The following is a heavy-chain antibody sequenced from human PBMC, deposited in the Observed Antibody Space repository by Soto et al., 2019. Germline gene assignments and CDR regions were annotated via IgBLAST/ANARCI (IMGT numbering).Heavy chain of an antibody. CDR1: GGSVSSASFH. CDR2: IYDSGST. CDR3: ARGDAINWFDP. Sequence: PSETLSLTCTVSGGSVSSASFHWNWIRQPPGKGLEWIGYIYDSGSTNYNPSLKSRVTISIDTSKNQFSLKLSSVTAADTAVYYCARGDAINWFDPWGQGTLVPVYS. D-gene: IGHD2-2*01. V-gene: IGHV4-61*01. J-gene: IGHJ5*02.